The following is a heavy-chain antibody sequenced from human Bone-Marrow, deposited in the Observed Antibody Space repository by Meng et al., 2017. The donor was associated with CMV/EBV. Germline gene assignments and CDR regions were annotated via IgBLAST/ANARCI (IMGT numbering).Heavy chain of an antibody. CDR2: ISAFNGIT. V-gene: IGHV1-18*01. CDR3: ASASNSEYYDNRDDFDI. D-gene: IGHD3-22*01. CDR1: GYTLATYA. J-gene: IGHJ3*02. Sequence: ASVKVSCKASGYTLATYAINWVRQAPGQGLEWMGWISAFNGITDYAQSFQGRVTMTTDTSTNTAYMELRSLRSDDTAVYYCASASNSEYYDNRDDFDIWGQGTMVTVSS.